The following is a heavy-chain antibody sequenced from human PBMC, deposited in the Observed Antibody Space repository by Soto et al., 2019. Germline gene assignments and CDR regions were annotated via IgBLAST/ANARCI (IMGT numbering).Heavy chain of an antibody. CDR3: ARDWYYDFWSGYHRGMDV. CDR1: GGSISSYY. Sequence: QVQLQESGPGLVKPSETLSLTCTVSGGSISSYYWSWIRQPAGKGLEWIGRIYTSGSTNYNPSLKSRVTMSVDTSKNQFSLKLSSVTAADTVVYYCARDWYYDFWSGYHRGMDVWGQGTTVTVSS. J-gene: IGHJ6*02. D-gene: IGHD3-3*01. V-gene: IGHV4-4*07. CDR2: IYTSGST.